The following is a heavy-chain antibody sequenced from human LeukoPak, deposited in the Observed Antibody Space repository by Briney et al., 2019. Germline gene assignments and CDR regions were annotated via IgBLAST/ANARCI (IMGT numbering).Heavy chain of an antibody. CDR2: IYYSGST. CDR3: ARHAGPYYDFWSGYWDYYYYYMDV. J-gene: IGHJ6*03. V-gene: IGHV4-39*01. CDR1: GGSISSYY. Sequence: PSETLSLTCTVSGGSISSYYWGWIRQPPGKGLEWIGSIYYSGSTYYNPSLKSRVTISVDTSKNQFSLKLSSVTAADTAVYYCARHAGPYYDFWSGYWDYYYYYMDVWGKGTTVTVSS. D-gene: IGHD3-3*01.